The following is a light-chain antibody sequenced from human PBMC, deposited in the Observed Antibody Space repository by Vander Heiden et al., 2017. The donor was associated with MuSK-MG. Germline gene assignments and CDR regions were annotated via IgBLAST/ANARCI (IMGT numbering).Light chain of an antibody. CDR2: GAS. V-gene: IGKV3-20*01. J-gene: IGKJ3*01. CDR3: QQYGSSPFT. CDR1: EYVNNRY. Sequence: EIVLTQSSDTLSLSPGEGATLSCRASEYVNNRYLAWYQQTPGQTPRLLIYGASIRAAGIPDRFSGSGSGTDFTLTISRLETEDFAMYYCQQYGSSPFTLGPGTKVDI.